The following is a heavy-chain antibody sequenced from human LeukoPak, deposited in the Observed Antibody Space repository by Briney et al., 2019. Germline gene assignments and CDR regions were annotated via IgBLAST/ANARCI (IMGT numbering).Heavy chain of an antibody. CDR3: ARDRGVNWFDP. CDR1: VYTFTSYG. Sequence: ASVKVSCKASVYTFTSYGISWVRQAPGQGLEWMGWISAYNGNTNYAQKLQGRVTMTTDTSTSTAYMELRSLRSDDKSVYYCARDRGVNWFDPWGQGTLVTVSS. D-gene: IGHD3-10*01. CDR2: ISAYNGNT. V-gene: IGHV1-18*01. J-gene: IGHJ5*02.